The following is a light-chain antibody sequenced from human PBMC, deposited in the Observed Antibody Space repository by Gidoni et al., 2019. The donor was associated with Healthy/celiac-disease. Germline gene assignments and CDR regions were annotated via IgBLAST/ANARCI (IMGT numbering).Light chain of an antibody. CDR1: RGHSSSA. V-gene: IGLV4-69*01. Sequence: QLVVTQSPSASASLGASVKLSCTLSRGHSSSAIAWHQQQPEKGPRYLMKVNSDGSHSKGDGIPDRFSGSSSGAERYLTISSLQSEDDADYYCQTWGTGLGVFGGGTKLTVL. J-gene: IGLJ3*02. CDR2: VNSDGSH. CDR3: QTWGTGLGV.